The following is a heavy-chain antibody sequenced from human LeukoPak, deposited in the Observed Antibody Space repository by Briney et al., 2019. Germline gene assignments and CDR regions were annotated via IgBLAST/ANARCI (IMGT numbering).Heavy chain of an antibody. CDR1: GFTFSSYE. D-gene: IGHD3-10*02. CDR3: AELGTTMIGGV. V-gene: IGHV3-48*03. Sequence: GGSLRLSCAASGFTFSSYEMNWVRQAPGKGPEWVSYISSSGSTIYYADSVKGRFTISRDNAKNSLYLQMNSLRAEDTAVYYCAELGTTMIGGVWGKGTTVTISS. CDR2: ISSSGSTI. J-gene: IGHJ6*04.